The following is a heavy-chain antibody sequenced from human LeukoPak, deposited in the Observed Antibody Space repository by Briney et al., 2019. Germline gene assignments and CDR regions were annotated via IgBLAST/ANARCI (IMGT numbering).Heavy chain of an antibody. V-gene: IGHV1-18*01. CDR1: GYSFTSYG. Sequence: ASVKVSCKASGYSFTSYGISWVRQAPAQGLEWLGWFSAYNGNTNYAQKFQGRVTVTRDTSTSTVHMELSGLRSEDTAVYYCARDQEGYDYWGQGTLVTVSS. CDR2: FSAYNGNT. D-gene: IGHD5-24*01. J-gene: IGHJ4*02. CDR3: ARDQEGYDY.